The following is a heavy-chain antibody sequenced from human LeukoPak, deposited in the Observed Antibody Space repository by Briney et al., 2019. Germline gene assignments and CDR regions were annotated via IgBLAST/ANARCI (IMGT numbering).Heavy chain of an antibody. Sequence: PSETLSLTCSVSGDAITGSSYYWGWIRQPSGKGLEWIGSMYYSGSTYSNPSLKSRVTMSADTSKNQFSLKLSSVSAADTAVYYCARQYYDNTGYYYFDYWGQGTLVTVSS. V-gene: IGHV4-39*01. CDR1: GDAITGSSYY. CDR2: MYYSGST. CDR3: ARQYYDNTGYYYFDY. J-gene: IGHJ4*02. D-gene: IGHD3-22*01.